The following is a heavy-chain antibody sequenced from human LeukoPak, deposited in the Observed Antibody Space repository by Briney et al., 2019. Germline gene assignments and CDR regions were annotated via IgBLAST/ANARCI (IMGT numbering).Heavy chain of an antibody. V-gene: IGHV1-46*01. J-gene: IGHJ5*02. Sequence: ASVKVSCKASGYTFTSYDINWVRQATGQGLEWMGLINPTGGSTGYAQKFQGRVTMTRDMSTSTDYMELSSLRSEDTAIYYCARDNSVGDNAWWFDHWGQGTLVTVSS. CDR1: GYTFTSYD. D-gene: IGHD1-26*01. CDR2: INPTGGST. CDR3: ARDNSVGDNAWWFDH.